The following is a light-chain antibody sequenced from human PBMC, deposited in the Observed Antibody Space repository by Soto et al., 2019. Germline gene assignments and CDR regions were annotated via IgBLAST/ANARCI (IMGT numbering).Light chain of an antibody. Sequence: DIHMTHARSSVSASLGDRVTIPCRATQDISTYLNWFQQKPGRAPKLLIYLTSTLQSGVPSRFSGSGSGTDFTLTISSLRPEDFATYYCQQSSNTPWTFGQGTKVDIK. J-gene: IGKJ1*01. V-gene: IGKV1-39*01. CDR3: QQSSNTPWT. CDR1: QDISTY. CDR2: LTS.